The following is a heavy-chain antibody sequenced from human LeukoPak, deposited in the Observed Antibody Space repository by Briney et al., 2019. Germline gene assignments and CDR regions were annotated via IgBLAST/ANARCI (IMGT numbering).Heavy chain of an antibody. D-gene: IGHD3-10*01. CDR2: IDPSDSYT. CDR3: ARRVNTMVRGVIFNWFNR. Sequence: GESLKISCKGSGYSFTSYWITWVRQMPGKGLEWMGRIDPSDSYTNYSPSFQGNVTISADKSISTAYLQWSSLKASDTAMYYCARRVNTMVRGVIFNWFNRWGQGTLVTVSS. V-gene: IGHV5-10-1*01. J-gene: IGHJ5*02. CDR1: GYSFTSYW.